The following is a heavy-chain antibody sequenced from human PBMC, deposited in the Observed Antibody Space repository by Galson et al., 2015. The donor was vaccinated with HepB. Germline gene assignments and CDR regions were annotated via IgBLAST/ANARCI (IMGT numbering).Heavy chain of an antibody. CDR1: GGSFNGYY. CDR2: INHNGIR. CDR3: ARPQTVGANYFDY. J-gene: IGHJ4*02. D-gene: IGHD1-26*01. V-gene: IGHV4-34*01. Sequence: ETLSLTCAVYGGSFNGYYRTWIRQSPGKGLEWIGEINHNGIRNYKPSLKSRVTISVDKSKKQFSLNVTSVTAADMAVYYCARPQTVGANYFDYWGQGTRVTVSS.